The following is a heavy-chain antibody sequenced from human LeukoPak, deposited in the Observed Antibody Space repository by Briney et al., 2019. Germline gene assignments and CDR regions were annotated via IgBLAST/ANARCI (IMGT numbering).Heavy chain of an antibody. CDR1: GGSISSSSYY. CDR3: ARDYGSGWYDSPKGFDY. V-gene: IGHV4-39*07. Sequence: SETLSLTCTVSGGSISSSSYYWGWIRQPPGTGLEWIGSIYYSGSTYYNPSLKSRVTISVDTSKNQFSLKLSSVTAADTAVYYCARDYGSGWYDSPKGFDYWGQGTLVTVSS. J-gene: IGHJ4*02. D-gene: IGHD6-19*01. CDR2: IYYSGST.